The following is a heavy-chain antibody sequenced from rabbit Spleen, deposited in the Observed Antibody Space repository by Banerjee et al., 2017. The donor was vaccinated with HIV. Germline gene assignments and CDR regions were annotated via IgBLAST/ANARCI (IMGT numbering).Heavy chain of an antibody. CDR2: IYAGSSGST. CDR1: GFTLSSSYY. J-gene: IGHJ4*01. D-gene: IGHD6-1*01. V-gene: IGHV1S40*01. CDR3: ARGGYYTYGYAGYAYASNYFNL. Sequence: QSLEESGGDLVKPGASLTLTCTASGFTLSSSYYMCWVRQAPGKGLEWIACIYAGSSGSTYYASWAKGRFTISKTSSTTVTLQMTSLTAADTATYFCARGGYYTYGYAGYAYASNYFNLWGPGTLVTVS.